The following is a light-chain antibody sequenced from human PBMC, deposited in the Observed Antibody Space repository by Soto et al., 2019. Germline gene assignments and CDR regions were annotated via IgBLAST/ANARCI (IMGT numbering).Light chain of an antibody. CDR2: DTS. CDR3: QQRSNWPWT. CDR1: QSVSSY. Sequence: EIVLTQSPATLSLSPGERATLSCRASQSVSSYLAWYQQKPGQAPRLLMYDTSNRATDIPARFSGSGSGTDLTLAISSLEPEDFAVYYCQQRSNWPWTFGGGTKVEIK. V-gene: IGKV3-11*01. J-gene: IGKJ4*01.